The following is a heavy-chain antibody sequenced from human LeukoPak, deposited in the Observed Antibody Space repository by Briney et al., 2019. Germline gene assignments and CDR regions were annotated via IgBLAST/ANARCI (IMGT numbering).Heavy chain of an antibody. V-gene: IGHV3-74*01. J-gene: IGHJ4*02. CDR3: HPLAYVSN. Sequence: WGSLRLSCAVSGFNFWCRRMHWLRQAPGRGRGWVAVIKDAGFTASYADCVKGRFIASRDDARKTVYLQMSSLRAEDTAVYYCHPLAYVSNWGQGTLVTVSS. CDR2: IKDAGFTA. D-gene: IGHD3-22*01. CDR1: GFNFWCRR.